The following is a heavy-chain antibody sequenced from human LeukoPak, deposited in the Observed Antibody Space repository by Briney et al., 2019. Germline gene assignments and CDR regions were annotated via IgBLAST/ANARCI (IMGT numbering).Heavy chain of an antibody. D-gene: IGHD4/OR15-4a*01. CDR3: ARGYGQTMADFDY. Sequence: GGSLRLSCAASGFTFYDYGMSWVRQAPGKGLGWDAGINWNGGSTDYADSVKGRFTISRDNAKNSLYLQMNSLRAEDTALYHCARGYGQTMADFDYWGQGTLVTVSS. J-gene: IGHJ4*02. CDR1: GFTFYDYG. CDR2: INWNGGST. V-gene: IGHV3-20*01.